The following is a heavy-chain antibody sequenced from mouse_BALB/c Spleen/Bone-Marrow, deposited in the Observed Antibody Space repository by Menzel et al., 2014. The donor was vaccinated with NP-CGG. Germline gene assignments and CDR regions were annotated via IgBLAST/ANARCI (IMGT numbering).Heavy chain of an antibody. Sequence: EVHLVESGGGLVQPGGSRKLSCAASGFTFSSFGMHWVRRAPEKGLEWVAYISSGSSTIYYADTVKGRFTISRDNPKNTLFLQMTSLRSEDTAMYYCASLTYYAMDYWGQGTSVTVSS. CDR1: GFTFSSFG. CDR3: ASLTYYAMDY. J-gene: IGHJ4*01. CDR2: ISSGSSTI. V-gene: IGHV5-17*02.